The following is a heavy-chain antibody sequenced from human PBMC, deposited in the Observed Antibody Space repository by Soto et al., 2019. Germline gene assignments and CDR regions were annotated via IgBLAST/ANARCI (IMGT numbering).Heavy chain of an antibody. Sequence: ASVKVSCNASGYTFTSYGISWVRQAPGQGLEWMGLISAYNGNTNYAQKLQGRVTMTTDTSTSTAYMEPRSLRSDDTAVYYCARGAVLRYFDWLLYGNPNNQKPFDXWGQGTLVTVSX. CDR3: ARGAVLRYFDWLLYGNPNNQKPFDX. J-gene: IGHJ4*02. D-gene: IGHD3-9*01. V-gene: IGHV1-18*04. CDR2: ISAYNGNT. CDR1: GYTFTSYG.